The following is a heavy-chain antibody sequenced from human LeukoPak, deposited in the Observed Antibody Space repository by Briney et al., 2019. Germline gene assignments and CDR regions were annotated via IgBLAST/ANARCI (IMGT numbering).Heavy chain of an antibody. J-gene: IGHJ3*02. V-gene: IGHV3-49*04. CDR3: TSMIDSVGAVDI. D-gene: IGHD3-22*01. CDR2: IRSKAYGGTT. CDR1: GFTFGDYA. Sequence: GGSLRLSCTASGFTFGDYAMSWVRQAPGNGLEWVGFIRSKAYGGTTEYAASVKGRFTISRDDSKSIAYLQMNSLKTEDTAVYYCTSMIDSVGAVDIWGQGTMVTVSS.